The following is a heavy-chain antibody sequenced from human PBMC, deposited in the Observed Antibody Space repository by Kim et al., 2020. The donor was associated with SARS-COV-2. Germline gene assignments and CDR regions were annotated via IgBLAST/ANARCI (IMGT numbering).Heavy chain of an antibody. CDR1: GYTFTNYY. V-gene: IGHV1-46*01. Sequence: ASVKVSCKTSGYTFTNYYMNWVRQAPGQGLEWMGIINPSGGSTSYAQKFQGRVIMTRDTSTSTAYMELSSLRSEDTAVYYCARGVYGSGSEGWFGMDVWGQGTTVTVSS. J-gene: IGHJ6*02. CDR2: INPSGGST. D-gene: IGHD3-10*01. CDR3: ARGVYGSGSEGWFGMDV.